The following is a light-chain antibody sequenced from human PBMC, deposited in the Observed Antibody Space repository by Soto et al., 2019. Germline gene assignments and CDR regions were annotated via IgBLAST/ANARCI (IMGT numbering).Light chain of an antibody. CDR3: QQRSNWPPIT. CDR2: DAS. V-gene: IGKV3-11*01. Sequence: EIVLTQSPATLSLSPGERATLSCRASQSVNSYLAWYQQKPGQAPRLLIYDASNRATGIPARFSGSGSGTDFTLTISSLEPDDFAVYYCQQRSNWPPITFGQGTRLEIK. J-gene: IGKJ5*01. CDR1: QSVNSY.